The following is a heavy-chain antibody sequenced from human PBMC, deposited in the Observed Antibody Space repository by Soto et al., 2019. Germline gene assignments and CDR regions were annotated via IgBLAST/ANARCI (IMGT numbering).Heavy chain of an antibody. CDR3: AGGTEAIPRPFKE. CDR2: TYYKSKWYN. D-gene: IGHD2-2*02. CDR1: GASVSSNSAA. Sequence: PPLSLPCAISGASVSSNSAAWSWIRQSPSRGLEWLGRTYYKSKWYNDYAVSVKSRIIINPDTSKNQFSLQLNSVTPEDTAVYYWAGGTEAIPRPFKEWGQGNLVTV. J-gene: IGHJ4*02. V-gene: IGHV6-1*01.